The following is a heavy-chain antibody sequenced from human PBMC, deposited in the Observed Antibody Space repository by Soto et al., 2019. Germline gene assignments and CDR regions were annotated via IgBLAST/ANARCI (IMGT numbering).Heavy chain of an antibody. CDR3: AKAPYYYHTSGFYP. Sequence: PGGSLRLSCAASGFTFSSYVMSWVRQAPGKGLEWVSAISGSGGSTYYANSVKGRFTISRDNSKNTLYLQMNSLRAEDTAVYYCAKAPYYYHTSGFYPWGQGTLVTVSS. V-gene: IGHV3-23*01. CDR1: GFTFSSYV. J-gene: IGHJ5*02. CDR2: ISGSGGST. D-gene: IGHD3-22*01.